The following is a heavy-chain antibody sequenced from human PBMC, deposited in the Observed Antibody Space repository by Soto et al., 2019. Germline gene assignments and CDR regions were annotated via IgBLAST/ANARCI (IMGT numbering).Heavy chain of an antibody. CDR1: GYTFSNYG. CDR3: SRFSMVGGWFDPNYYHGMDV. D-gene: IGHD6-19*01. V-gene: IGHV1-18*01. Sequence: QVQLVQSGAEVKKPGASVTVSCKTSGYTFSNYGINWVRQAPGQGLEWMGWISGYNGNTNYAQTVQGRVTMTTDTSTGTVYMELRSLKSDDTAIYSCSRFSMVGGWFDPNYYHGMDVWGQGTTVTVSS. J-gene: IGHJ6*02. CDR2: ISGYNGNT.